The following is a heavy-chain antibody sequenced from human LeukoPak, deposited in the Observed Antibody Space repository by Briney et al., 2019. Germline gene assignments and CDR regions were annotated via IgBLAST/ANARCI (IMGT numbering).Heavy chain of an antibody. V-gene: IGHV3-9*01. D-gene: IGHD2-15*01. CDR1: GFTFDDYA. J-gene: IGHJ3*02. CDR3: ANYCSGGSCYHSGAFDI. Sequence: PGRSLRLSCAASGFTFDDYAMHWVRQAPGKGLEWVSGISWNSGSIGYADSVKGRFTISRDNAKNSLYLQMNSLRAEDTALYHCANYCSGGSCYHSGAFDIWGQGTMVTVSS. CDR2: ISWNSGSI.